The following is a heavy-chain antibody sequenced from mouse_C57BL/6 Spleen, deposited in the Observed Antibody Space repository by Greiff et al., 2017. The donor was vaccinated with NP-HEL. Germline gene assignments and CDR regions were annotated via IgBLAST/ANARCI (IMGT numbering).Heavy chain of an antibody. CDR3: ARYGWLRRNYYAMDY. J-gene: IGHJ4*01. V-gene: IGHV1-64*01. D-gene: IGHD2-2*01. Sequence: QVQLQQPGAELVKPGASVKLSCKASGYTFTSYWMHWVKQRPGQGLEWIGMIHPNSGSTNYNEKFKSKATLTVDKSSSTAYMQLSSLTSEDSAVYYCARYGWLRRNYYAMDYWGQGTSVTVSS. CDR2: IHPNSGST. CDR1: GYTFTSYW.